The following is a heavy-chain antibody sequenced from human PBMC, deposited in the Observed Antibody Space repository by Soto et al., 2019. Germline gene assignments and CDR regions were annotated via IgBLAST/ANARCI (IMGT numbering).Heavy chain of an antibody. CDR1: GSTVSGSA. Sequence: EVQLVASGGGLVQPGGSLKLSCAASGSTVSGSAMHWVRQASGKGLEWVGRIRSKANSYATAFAASVKGRFTITRDDSKNTAYLQLNSLKTEDTAVYYCTTVQLGITDYWGQGTLVTVSS. J-gene: IGHJ4*02. CDR2: IRSKANSYAT. V-gene: IGHV3-73*01. D-gene: IGHD7-27*01. CDR3: TTVQLGITDY.